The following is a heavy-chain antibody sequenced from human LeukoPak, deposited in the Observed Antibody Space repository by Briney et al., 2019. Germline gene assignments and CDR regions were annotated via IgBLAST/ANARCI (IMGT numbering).Heavy chain of an antibody. CDR3: ARVGEYCSGGNCYSGGSDY. CDR2: INTDGSST. Sequence: PGGSLRLSCAASGFTFSSYWMHWVRQAPGKGLVWVSRINTDGSSTSYADSVKGRFTISRDNAKNTLYLQMNSLRAEDTAVYYCARVGEYCSGGNCYSGGSDYWGQGTLVTVSS. CDR1: GFTFSSYW. D-gene: IGHD2-15*01. J-gene: IGHJ4*02. V-gene: IGHV3-74*01.